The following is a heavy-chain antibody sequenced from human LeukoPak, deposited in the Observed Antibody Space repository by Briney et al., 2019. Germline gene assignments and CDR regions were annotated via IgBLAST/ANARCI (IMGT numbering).Heavy chain of an antibody. J-gene: IGHJ4*02. D-gene: IGHD2-15*01. CDR2: ISGSGGST. CDR1: GFTFSSYG. CDR3: AKGNGQLLLTLYFDY. V-gene: IGHV3-23*01. Sequence: PGGSLRLSCAASGFTFSSYGMSWVRQAPGKGLEWVSVISGSGGSTYYADSVKGRFTISRDNSKNTLYLQMNSLRAEDTAVYYCAKGNGQLLLTLYFDYWGQGTLVTVSS.